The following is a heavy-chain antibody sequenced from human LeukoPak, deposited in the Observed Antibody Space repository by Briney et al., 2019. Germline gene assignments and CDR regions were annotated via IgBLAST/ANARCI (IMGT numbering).Heavy chain of an antibody. D-gene: IGHD2-2*01. CDR3: ARAPPPAATLYYYMDV. CDR2: IYSGGST. V-gene: IGHV3-53*01. Sequence: PGGSLRLSCAASGFTVSSNYMSWVRQAPGKGLEWVSVIYSGGSTYYADSVKGRFTISRDNSKNTLYLQMNSLRAEDTAVYYCARAPPPAATLYYYMDVWGKGTTVTISS. CDR1: GFTVSSNY. J-gene: IGHJ6*03.